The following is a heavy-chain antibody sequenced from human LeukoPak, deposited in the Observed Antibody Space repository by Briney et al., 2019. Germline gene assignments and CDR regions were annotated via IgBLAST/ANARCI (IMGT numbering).Heavy chain of an antibody. CDR2: IIPILGIA. CDR1: GGTFSSYA. V-gene: IGHV1-69*04. J-gene: IGHJ5*02. CDR3: ASGNYDFWSGYYTGMSWFDP. D-gene: IGHD3-3*01. Sequence: RVASVKVSCKASGGTFSSYAISWVRQAPGQGLEWMGRIIPILGIANYAQKFQGRVTITADKSTSTAYMELSSLRAEDTAVYYCASGNYDFWSGYYTGMSWFDPWGQGTLVTVSS.